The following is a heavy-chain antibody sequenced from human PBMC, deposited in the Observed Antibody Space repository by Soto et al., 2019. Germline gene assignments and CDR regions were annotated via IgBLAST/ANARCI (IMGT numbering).Heavy chain of an antibody. V-gene: IGHV3-11*01. J-gene: IGHJ4*02. CDR2: ISSSGSTI. CDR1: GFTFSDYY. Sequence: SGGSLRLSCAASGFTFSDYYMSWIRQAPGKGLEWVSYISSSGSTIYYADSVKGRFTISRDNAKNSLYLQMNSLRAEDTAVYYCARDLSVAAPDDSWGQGTPVTVSS. D-gene: IGHD2-15*01. CDR3: ARDLSVAAPDDS.